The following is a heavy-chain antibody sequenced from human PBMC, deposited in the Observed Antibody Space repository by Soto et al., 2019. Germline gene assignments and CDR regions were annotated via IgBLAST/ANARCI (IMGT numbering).Heavy chain of an antibody. Sequence: QVQLVESGGGVVQPGRSLRLSCAASRFTFSSYTMHWVRQAPGKGLEWVAVISYDETNKYYADSVKGRFTISRDNSKSTLYLQMNSLRPEDTAVYYCTRAQNYYDSSGYSPAYWGQGTLVTVSS. CDR1: RFTFSSYT. V-gene: IGHV3-30-3*01. CDR3: TRAQNYYDSSGYSPAY. D-gene: IGHD3-22*01. J-gene: IGHJ4*02. CDR2: ISYDETNK.